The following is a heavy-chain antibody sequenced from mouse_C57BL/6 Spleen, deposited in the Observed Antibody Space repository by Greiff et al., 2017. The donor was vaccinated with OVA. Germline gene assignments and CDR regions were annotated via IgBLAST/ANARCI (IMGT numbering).Heavy chain of an antibody. Sequence: QVQLKESEPGLVQPSQSLSITCTVSGFSLTSYGVPWVRQSPGKGLEWLGVIWLAGGTDYNAAVMSRLSITKDTSKRQVCFKTNRQQADDTAIYHCAKPWAYWGQGTLVTVSA. CDR1: GFSLTSYG. J-gene: IGHJ3*01. CDR3: AKPWAY. CDR2: IWLAGGT. V-gene: IGHV2-5*01.